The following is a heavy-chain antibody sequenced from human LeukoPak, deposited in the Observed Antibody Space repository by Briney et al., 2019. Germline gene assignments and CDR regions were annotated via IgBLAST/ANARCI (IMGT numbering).Heavy chain of an antibody. V-gene: IGHV1-69*13. Sequence: SVKVSCKASGGTFSSYAISWVRQAPGQGLEWMGGIIPIFGTANYAQKFQGRVTVTADESTSTAYMELSSLRSEDTAVYYCARVDKADCSSTSCPFDIWGQGTMVTVSS. CDR3: ARVDKADCSSTSCPFDI. D-gene: IGHD2-2*01. CDR1: GGTFSSYA. J-gene: IGHJ3*02. CDR2: IIPIFGTA.